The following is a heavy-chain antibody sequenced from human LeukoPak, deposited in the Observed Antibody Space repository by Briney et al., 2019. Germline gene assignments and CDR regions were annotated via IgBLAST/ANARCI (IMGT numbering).Heavy chain of an antibody. CDR1: GFTFSSHG. D-gene: IGHD4-17*01. Sequence: PGGSLRLSCAASGFTFSSHGMSWVRQAPGKGLEWVSAISGSGGSTYYADSVKGRFTISRDNSKNTLYLQMNSLRAEDTAVYYCAKDETTVTTVVAFGDYWGQGTLVTVSS. CDR3: AKDETTVTTVVAFGDY. V-gene: IGHV3-23*01. CDR2: ISGSGGST. J-gene: IGHJ4*02.